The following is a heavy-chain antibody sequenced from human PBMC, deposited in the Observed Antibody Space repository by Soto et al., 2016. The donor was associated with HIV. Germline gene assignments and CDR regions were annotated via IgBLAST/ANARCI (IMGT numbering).Heavy chain of an antibody. CDR2: MNPNSGNT. J-gene: IGHJ4*02. CDR3: ARGVVVAATHYFDY. CDR1: GYTFTDYD. Sequence: QVQLVQSGADVKKPGASVKVSCKASGYTFTDYDINWVPQATGQGLEWMGWMNPNSGNTGYAQRFQGRVTITRNTSISTAYMELSSLRSEDTAMYYCARGVVVAATHYFDYWGQGTLVTVSS. D-gene: IGHD2-15*01. V-gene: IGHV1-8*03.